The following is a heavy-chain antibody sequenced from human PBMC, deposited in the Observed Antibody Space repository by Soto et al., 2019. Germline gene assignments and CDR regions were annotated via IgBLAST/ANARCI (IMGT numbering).Heavy chain of an antibody. CDR2: IYYSGST. CDR1: GGSISSSSYY. Sequence: SETLSLTCTVSGGSISSSSYYWGWIRQPPGKGLEWIGSIYYSGSTYYNPSLKSRATISVDTSKNQFSLKLSSVTAADTAVYYCARPNAYYDSSGFYEYYFDYWGQGTLVTVSS. V-gene: IGHV4-39*01. J-gene: IGHJ4*02. CDR3: ARPNAYYDSSGFYEYYFDY. D-gene: IGHD3-22*01.